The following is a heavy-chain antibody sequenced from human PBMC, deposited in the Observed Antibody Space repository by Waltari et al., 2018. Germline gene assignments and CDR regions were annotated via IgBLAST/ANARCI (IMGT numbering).Heavy chain of an antibody. J-gene: IGHJ4*02. D-gene: IGHD5-18*01. CDR2: ISNKENTT. Sequence: EVQLVESGGGLVQPGGSLRLSCEASGFTFSSYWMHWVRQAPGKGLVWVSRISNKENTTTYADSVKCRFTISRDNAKNTLYLQMNSLRAEDTAVYYCARVEYSYGPYCFDSWGQGTPVTVSS. CDR3: ARVEYSYGPYCFDS. CDR1: GFTFSSYW. V-gene: IGHV3-74*01.